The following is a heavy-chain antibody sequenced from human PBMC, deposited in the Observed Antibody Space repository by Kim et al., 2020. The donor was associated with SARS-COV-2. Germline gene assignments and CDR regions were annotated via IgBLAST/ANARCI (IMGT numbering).Heavy chain of an antibody. CDR3: ARTTTVDDY. CDR1: GYTFPSYA. J-gene: IGHJ4*02. V-gene: IGHV7-4-1*02. D-gene: IGHD4-4*01. CDR2: INTNTGNS. Sequence: ASVKVSCKASGYTFPSYAMNWVRQAPGQGLEWMGWINTNTGNSTYAQGFTGRFVFSLDTPVSTAYLQISSLKAEDTAVYYCARTTTVDDYWGQGTLVTVSS.